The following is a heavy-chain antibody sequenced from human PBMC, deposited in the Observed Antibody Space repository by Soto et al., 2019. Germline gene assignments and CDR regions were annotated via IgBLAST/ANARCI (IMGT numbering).Heavy chain of an antibody. V-gene: IGHV5-51*01. Sequence: GESLKISCKGSGYSFSTYSIGWVRQMPGKGLEWMGNIHSGDSNARYSPSFQGQVTISVDRSISTAYLQWSSLKASDTAMYYCARHGSGDQLPRFVGENWFDPWGQGTLVTVSS. CDR1: GYSFSTYS. CDR3: ARHGSGDQLPRFVGENWFDP. J-gene: IGHJ5*02. D-gene: IGHD2-2*01. CDR2: IHSGDSNA.